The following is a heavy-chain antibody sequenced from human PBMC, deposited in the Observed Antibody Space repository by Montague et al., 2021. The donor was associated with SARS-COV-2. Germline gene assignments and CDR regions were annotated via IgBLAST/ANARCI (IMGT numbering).Heavy chain of an antibody. CDR2: IYYSGST. Sequence: SETLSLTCTVSGGSVSSYYWSWIRQSPGKGLQWLGYIYYSGSTDYNPSLKSRVTMSVDTSKNQLSLRLNSVTTADTAVYFCARAGGFYDYWSDDSSSAGFFDPWGQGVLVTVSS. CDR3: ARAGGFYDYWSDDSSSAGFFDP. J-gene: IGHJ5*02. V-gene: IGHV4-59*02. CDR1: GGSVSSYY. D-gene: IGHD3-3*01.